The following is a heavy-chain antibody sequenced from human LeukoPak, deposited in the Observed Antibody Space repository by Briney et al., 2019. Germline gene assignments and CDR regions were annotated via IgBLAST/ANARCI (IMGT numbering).Heavy chain of an antibody. CDR2: INPNSGGT. J-gene: IGHJ3*02. CDR1: GNTFTGYY. D-gene: IGHD2-8*02. Sequence: ASVKVSCKASGNTFTGYYTHWVRQAPGQGLEWMGWINPNSGGTNYAQKFQGRVTMTRDTSITTAYMELSRLRSDDTAVYYCAAVPNANAWYWDDAFDIWGQGTMVTVSS. CDR3: AAVPNANAWYWDDAFDI. V-gene: IGHV1-2*02.